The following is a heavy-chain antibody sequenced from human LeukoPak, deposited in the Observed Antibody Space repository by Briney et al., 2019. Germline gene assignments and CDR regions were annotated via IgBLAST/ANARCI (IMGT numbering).Heavy chain of an antibody. CDR1: GFTFSGFS. Sequence: PGGSLRLSCAASGFTFSGFSMDWVRQAPGRGLEWLSYISSTSSTMLYADSVKGRFSISRDNAKNSLYLQMDSLRAEDTAVYYCAKEGAYPIITYDSWGQGALVTVSS. CDR3: AKEGAYPIITYDS. J-gene: IGHJ5*01. V-gene: IGHV3-48*04. CDR2: ISSTSSTM. D-gene: IGHD3-10*01.